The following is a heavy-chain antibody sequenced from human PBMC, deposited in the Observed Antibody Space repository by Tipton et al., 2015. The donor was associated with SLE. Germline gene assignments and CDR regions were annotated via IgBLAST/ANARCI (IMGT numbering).Heavy chain of an antibody. D-gene: IGHD3-16*02. CDR1: GFTFNYG. CDR2: ISYDGSNK. Sequence: SLRLSCAASGFTFNYGIHWVRQAPGKGLEWVAVISYDGSNKYYADSVKGRFTISRDNSKNTLYLQMNSLRAEDTAVYYCAKDRLGELSLPRYGMDVWGQGTTVTVSS. J-gene: IGHJ6*02. CDR3: AKDRLGELSLPRYGMDV. V-gene: IGHV3-30*18.